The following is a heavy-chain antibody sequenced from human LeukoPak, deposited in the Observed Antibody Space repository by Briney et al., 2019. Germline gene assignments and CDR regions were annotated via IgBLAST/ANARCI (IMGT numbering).Heavy chain of an antibody. CDR1: GGSISSYY. J-gene: IGHJ4*02. V-gene: IGHV4-59*01. CDR3: ARLGYGVSSFDY. D-gene: IGHD4-17*01. Sequence: PSETLSLTCTGSGGSISSYYWSWIRQPPGKGLEWIGYIYYSGSTNYNPSLKSRVTISVDTSKNQFSLKLSSVTAADTAVYYCARLGYGVSSFDYWGQGTLVTVSS. CDR2: IYYSGST.